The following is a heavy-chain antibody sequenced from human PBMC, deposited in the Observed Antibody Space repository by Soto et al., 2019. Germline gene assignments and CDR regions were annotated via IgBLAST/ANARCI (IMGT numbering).Heavy chain of an antibody. V-gene: IGHV3-11*05. Sequence: QVQLVESGGGLVRPGGSLRLSCAASGFSFSDYYMTWIRQAPGKGLEWVSYITSRSDYTNYADSVKGRFTISRDNAKNSLYLEMNSLRDEDTAVYYCAIENYYAMDVWGQGTTVTVSS. CDR2: ITSRSDYT. CDR3: AIENYYAMDV. CDR1: GFSFSDYY. J-gene: IGHJ6*02.